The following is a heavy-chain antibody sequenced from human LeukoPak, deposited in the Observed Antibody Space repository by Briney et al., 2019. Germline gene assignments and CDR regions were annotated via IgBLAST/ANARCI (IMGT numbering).Heavy chain of an antibody. CDR2: ISYDGSNK. CDR1: GFTFSTYA. CDR3: AKDEYSSSYYFDY. V-gene: IGHV3-30-3*01. Sequence: GGSLRLSCAASGFTFSTYAMHWVRQALGKGLEWVAVISYDGSNKYYADSVKGRFTISRDNSENTLYLQMNSLRAEDTAVYYCAKDEYSSSYYFDYWGQGTLVTVSS. D-gene: IGHD6-6*01. J-gene: IGHJ4*02.